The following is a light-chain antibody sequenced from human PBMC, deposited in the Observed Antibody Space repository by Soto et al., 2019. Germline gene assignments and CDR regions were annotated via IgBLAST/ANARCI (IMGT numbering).Light chain of an antibody. CDR3: QQRSTPFT. V-gene: IGKV3-11*01. CDR1: QSVSSY. CDR2: DAS. J-gene: IGKJ3*01. Sequence: EIVLTQSPATLSLSPGERATLSCRASQSVSSYLAWYQQKPGQAPRLLIYDASNRATGIPARFSGSGSGTDFTITISSLEPEDFAVYYCQQRSTPFTFGPGTKVDIK.